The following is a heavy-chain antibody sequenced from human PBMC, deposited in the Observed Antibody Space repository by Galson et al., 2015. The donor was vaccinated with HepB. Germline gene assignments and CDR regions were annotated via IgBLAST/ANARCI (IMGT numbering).Heavy chain of an antibody. D-gene: IGHD2-15*01. Sequence: SLRLSCAASGFTFSSYSMNWVRQAPGKGLEWVSSISSSSSYIYYADSVKGRFTISRDNAKNSLYLQMNSLRAEDTAVYYCARDQVKYCSGGSCYSGDVDYWGQGTLVTVSS. J-gene: IGHJ4*02. CDR1: GFTFSSYS. CDR3: ARDQVKYCSGGSCYSGDVDY. CDR2: ISSSSSYI. V-gene: IGHV3-21*01.